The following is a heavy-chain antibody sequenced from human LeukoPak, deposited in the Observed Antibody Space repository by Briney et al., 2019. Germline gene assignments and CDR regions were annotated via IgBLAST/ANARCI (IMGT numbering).Heavy chain of an antibody. V-gene: IGHV1-8*01. J-gene: IGHJ4*02. D-gene: IGHD7-27*01. CDR2: MDSNSDNT. Sequence: ASVKVSCKASGYTFTSYDIHWVRKATGQGLEWMGWMDSNSDNTVYAQRFQGRVTMTRNTSITTAYMELRGLRSEDTAVYYCMITSNWGSVIFDYWGQGTLVTVSS. CDR1: GYTFTSYD. CDR3: MITSNWGSVIFDY.